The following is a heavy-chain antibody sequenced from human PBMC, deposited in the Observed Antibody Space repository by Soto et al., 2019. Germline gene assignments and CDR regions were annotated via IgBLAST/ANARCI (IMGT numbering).Heavy chain of an antibody. V-gene: IGHV4-39*01. D-gene: IGHD3-3*01. Sequence: SETLSLTCTVSGGSISSSSYYWGWIRQPPGKGLEWIGSIYYSGSTYYNPSLKSRVTISVDTSKNQFSLKLSSVTAADTAVYYCARHQWDFWSGYLGYFDYWGQGTLVTVSS. CDR1: GGSISSSSYY. CDR2: IYYSGST. J-gene: IGHJ4*02. CDR3: ARHQWDFWSGYLGYFDY.